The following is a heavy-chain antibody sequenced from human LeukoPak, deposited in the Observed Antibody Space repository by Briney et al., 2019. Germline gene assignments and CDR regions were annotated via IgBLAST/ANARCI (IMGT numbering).Heavy chain of an antibody. V-gene: IGHV3-9*01. CDR1: GFTFDDYA. Sequence: GRSLRLSCAASGFTFDDYAMHWVRQAPGKGLEWVSGISWNSGSIGYADSVKGRFTISRDNAKNSLYLQMNSLRAEDTALYYCAKAGRNTAMVTSYFDYWGQGTLVTVSS. CDR2: ISWNSGSI. J-gene: IGHJ4*02. CDR3: AKAGRNTAMVTSYFDY. D-gene: IGHD5-18*01.